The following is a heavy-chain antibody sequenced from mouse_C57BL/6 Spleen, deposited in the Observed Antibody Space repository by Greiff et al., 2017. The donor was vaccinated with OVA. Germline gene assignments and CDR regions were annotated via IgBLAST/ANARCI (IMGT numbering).Heavy chain of an antibody. J-gene: IGHJ1*03. CDR3: ARTYDYDWYFDV. Sequence: EVMLVESGGDLVKPGGSLKLSCAASGFTFGSYGMSWVRQTPDKRLEWVATISSGGSYTYYPDSVKGRFTISRDNAKNTLYLQMSSLKSEDTAMYYCARTYDYDWYFDVWGTGTTVTVSS. D-gene: IGHD2-4*01. V-gene: IGHV5-6*02. CDR1: GFTFGSYG. CDR2: ISSGGSYT.